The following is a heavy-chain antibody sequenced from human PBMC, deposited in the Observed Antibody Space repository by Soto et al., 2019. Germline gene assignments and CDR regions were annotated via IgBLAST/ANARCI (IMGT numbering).Heavy chain of an antibody. J-gene: IGHJ6*02. CDR3: ARSQGSSTSLEIYYYYYYGMDV. Sequence: ASVKVSCKASGGTFSSYAISWVRQAPGQGLEWMGGIIPISGTANYAQKFQGRVTITADESTSTAYMELSSLRSEDTAVYYCARSQGSSTSLEIYYYYYYGMDVWGQGTTGTVSS. CDR2: IIPISGTA. V-gene: IGHV1-69*13. CDR1: GGTFSSYA. D-gene: IGHD2-2*01.